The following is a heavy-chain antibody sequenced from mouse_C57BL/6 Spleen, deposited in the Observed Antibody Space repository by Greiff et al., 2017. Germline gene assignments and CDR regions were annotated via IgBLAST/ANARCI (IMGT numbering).Heavy chain of an antibody. V-gene: IGHV1-72*01. D-gene: IGHD3-2*02. CDR2: IAPNSGGT. J-gene: IGHJ4*01. Sequence: QVHVKQPGAELVKPGASVKLSCKASGYTFTSYWMHWVKQRPGRGLEWIGRIAPNSGGTKYNEKFKSKATLTVDKPSSTAYMQLSSLTSEDSAVYYCARETAQATCCYAMDYWGQGTSVTVSS. CDR1: GYTFTSYW. CDR3: ARETAQATCCYAMDY.